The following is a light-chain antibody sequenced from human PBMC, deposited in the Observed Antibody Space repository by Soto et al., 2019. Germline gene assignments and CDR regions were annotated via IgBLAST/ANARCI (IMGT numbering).Light chain of an antibody. CDR1: QDISNY. CDR3: QQYDNLLT. CDR2: DAS. V-gene: IGKV1-33*01. J-gene: IGKJ5*01. Sequence: DLHMTQSPSSLSASVGDRVTITCQASQDISNYLNWYQQKPGKAPKLLIYDASNLETGVPSRFSGSGSGTDFTFTISSLQPEDIATYYCQQYDNLLTFGQGTRLEIK.